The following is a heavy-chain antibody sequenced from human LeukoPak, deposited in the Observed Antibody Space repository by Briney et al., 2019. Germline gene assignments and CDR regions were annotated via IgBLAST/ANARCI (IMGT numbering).Heavy chain of an antibody. V-gene: IGHV3-21*01. Sequence: GGSLRLSCSASGFTFINYSMNWVRQAPGKGLEWVSSISSSRNYIYYADSVKGRFTISRDNAQNSLYLQMNSLRAEDTAVYYCATHRGYSYGYPDDYWGQGPLVSVSS. CDR3: ATHRGYSYGYPDDY. D-gene: IGHD5-18*01. J-gene: IGHJ4*02. CDR2: ISSSRNYI. CDR1: GFTFINYS.